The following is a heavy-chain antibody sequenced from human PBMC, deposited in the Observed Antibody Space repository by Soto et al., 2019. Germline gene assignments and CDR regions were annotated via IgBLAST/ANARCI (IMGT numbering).Heavy chain of an antibody. V-gene: IGHV3-23*01. J-gene: IGHJ4*02. CDR2: ISGSGGST. CDR1: GFTFSSYA. D-gene: IGHD6-13*01. CDR3: ARYSSSWYYYFDY. Sequence: EVQLLESGGGLVQPGGSLRLSCAASGFTFSSYAMSWVRQAPGKGLEWVSAISGSGGSTYYADSVKGRFTISRDNSKNTLYLQMNSLRAEDTAVYYCARYSSSWYYYFDYWGQGTLVTVSS.